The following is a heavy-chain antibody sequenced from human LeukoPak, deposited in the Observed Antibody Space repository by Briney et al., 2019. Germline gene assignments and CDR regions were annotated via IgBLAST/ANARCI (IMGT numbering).Heavy chain of an antibody. D-gene: IGHD4/OR15-4a*01. V-gene: IGHV1-2*02. CDR2: INPKGGDT. CDR3: TRSEEVLSLDF. Sequence: GASVKVSCKASGYTFTGFYMHWVRQAPGQGLECMGWINPKGGDTHYAQKFEGRVTMTRDTSITTAYMELTRLRSDDTAVYYCTRSEEVLSLDFWGQGTLVTVSS. J-gene: IGHJ4*02. CDR1: GYTFTGFY.